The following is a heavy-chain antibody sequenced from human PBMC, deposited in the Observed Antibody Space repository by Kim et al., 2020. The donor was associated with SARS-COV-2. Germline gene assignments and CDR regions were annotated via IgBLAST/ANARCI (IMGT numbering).Heavy chain of an antibody. V-gene: IGHV5-51*01. D-gene: IGHD3-16*01. CDR2: DSST. Sequence: DSSTRSSTSFQGQVTISADKSISTAYLQWSSLKASDTAMYYCARGEDFDYWGQGTLVTVSS. J-gene: IGHJ4*02. CDR3: ARGEDFDY.